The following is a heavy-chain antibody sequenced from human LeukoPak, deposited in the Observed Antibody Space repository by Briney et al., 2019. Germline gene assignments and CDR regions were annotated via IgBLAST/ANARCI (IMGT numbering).Heavy chain of an antibody. D-gene: IGHD3-10*01. CDR3: ARGIIGPSFITMVRGVIQTGFDY. V-gene: IGHV4-34*01. CDR2: INHSGST. Sequence: SETLSLTCTVSGGSISNYYWSWIRQPPGKGLEWIGEINHSGSTNYNPSLKSRVTISVDTSKNQFSLKLSSVTAADTAVYYCARGIIGPSFITMVRGVIQTGFDYWGQGTLVTVSS. J-gene: IGHJ4*02. CDR1: GGSISNYY.